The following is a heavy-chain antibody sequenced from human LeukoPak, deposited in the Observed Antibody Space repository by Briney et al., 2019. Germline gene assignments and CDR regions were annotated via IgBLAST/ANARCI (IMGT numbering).Heavy chain of an antibody. Sequence: GGSLRLSCAASGFKFDDYAMHNVRQPPGKSLEWVSFITWDGTSIYYADSVKGRFTISRDNIKNLLYLQMSSLRAEDTALYCCARLNYYYMDVWGKGTTVTVSS. J-gene: IGHJ6*03. CDR2: ITWDGTSI. CDR3: ARLNYYYMDV. CDR1: GFKFDDYA. V-gene: IGHV3-43D*03.